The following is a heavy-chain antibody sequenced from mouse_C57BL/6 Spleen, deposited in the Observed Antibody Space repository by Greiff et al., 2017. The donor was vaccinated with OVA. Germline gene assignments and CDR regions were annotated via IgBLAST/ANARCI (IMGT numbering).Heavy chain of an antibody. CDR3: ARSFYYYGSSYPLDY. J-gene: IGHJ2*01. V-gene: IGHV1-80*01. Sequence: QVQLQQSGAELVKPGASVKISCKASGYAFSSYWMNWVKQRPGKGLEWIGQIYPGDGDTNYNGKFKGKATLTADKSSSTAYMQLSSLTSEDSAVYFCARSFYYYGSSYPLDYWGQGTTLTVSS. CDR1: GYAFSSYW. D-gene: IGHD1-1*01. CDR2: IYPGDGDT.